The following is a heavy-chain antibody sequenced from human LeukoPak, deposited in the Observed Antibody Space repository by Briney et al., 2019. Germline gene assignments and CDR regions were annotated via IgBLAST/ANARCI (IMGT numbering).Heavy chain of an antibody. V-gene: IGHV3-23*01. J-gene: IGHJ4*02. Sequence: PGGSLRLSCAASGFTFSSYAMSWVRQAPGKGLEWVSAISGSGGSTYYADSVKGRFTISRDNSKNTLYLQMNRLRAEDTAVYYCAKSPTDYYDSSGYNHYFDYWGQGTLVTVSS. CDR3: AKSPTDYYDSSGYNHYFDY. CDR1: GFTFSSYA. CDR2: ISGSGGST. D-gene: IGHD3-22*01.